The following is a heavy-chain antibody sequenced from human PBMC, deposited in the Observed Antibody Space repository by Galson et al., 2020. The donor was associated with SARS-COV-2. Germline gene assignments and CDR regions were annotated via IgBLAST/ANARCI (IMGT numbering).Heavy chain of an antibody. D-gene: IGHD3-22*01. CDR3: ARGTGSSLVPISTTRHAVDV. V-gene: IGHV3-30*02. Sequence: GGSLRLSCAASGFSFSSYGMHWVRQAPGKGLEWVSFIQFDGSNKYYVDSVKGRFTISRDNSKNTLYLQMNSLRAEDTAVYYCARGTGSSLVPISTTRHAVDVWGQGTTVTVSS. CDR2: IQFDGSNK. CDR1: GFSFSSYG. J-gene: IGHJ6*02.